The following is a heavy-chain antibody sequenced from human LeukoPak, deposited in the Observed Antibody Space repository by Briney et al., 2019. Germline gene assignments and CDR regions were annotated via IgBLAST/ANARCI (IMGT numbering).Heavy chain of an antibody. CDR1: GFTFSSYS. CDR3: ARNYIVVAPAAPDY. V-gene: IGHV3-21*01. Sequence: GGSLRLSCAASGFTFSSYSMNWVRQAPGTGLEWVSFISGNSRYIYYADSVKGRFTISRDNARNSLYLQMNSLRPEDTAVYYCARNYIVVAPAAPDYWGQGTLVTVSS. D-gene: IGHD2-2*01. CDR2: ISGNSRYI. J-gene: IGHJ4*02.